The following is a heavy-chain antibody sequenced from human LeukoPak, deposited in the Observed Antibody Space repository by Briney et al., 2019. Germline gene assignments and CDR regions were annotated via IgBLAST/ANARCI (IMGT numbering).Heavy chain of an antibody. J-gene: IGHJ5*02. V-gene: IGHV4-39*07. D-gene: IGHD3-22*01. CDR2: IYYSGST. CDR1: GGSISSSSYY. CDR3: ARGQYYYDSSGYYVWFDP. Sequence: ASETLSLTCTVSGGSISSSSYYWGWIRQPPGKGLEWIGSIYYSGSTYYNPSLKSRVTISVDTSKNQFSLKLSSVTAADTAVYYCARGQYYYDSSGYYVWFDPWGQGTLVTVSS.